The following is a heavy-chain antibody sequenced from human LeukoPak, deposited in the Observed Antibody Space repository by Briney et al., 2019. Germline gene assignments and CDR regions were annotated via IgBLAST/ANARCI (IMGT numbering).Heavy chain of an antibody. CDR1: GFTFRTYW. V-gene: IGHV3-74*01. D-gene: IGHD3-22*01. CDR3: ARLSRPYYDSSGKAY. CDR2: INEDGSIT. J-gene: IGHJ4*02. Sequence: PGGSLRLSCAVSGFTFRTYWMHWVRQVPGEGLVWVSRINEDGSITNYADSVKGRFSISRDNAKNTLYLQMNSLRAEDTAVYYCARLSRPYYDSSGKAYWGQGTLVTVSS.